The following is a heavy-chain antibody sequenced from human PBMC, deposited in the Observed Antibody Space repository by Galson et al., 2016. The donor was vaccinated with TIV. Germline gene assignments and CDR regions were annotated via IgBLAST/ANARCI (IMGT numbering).Heavy chain of an antibody. Sequence: SGGTFSSYAISWVRQAPGQGLEWMGGIIPIFGTANYAQKFQGRVTITADESTSTAYMELSSLRSEDTAVFYCARSEYSHGKYYYYYYMDVWGKGTTVIVSS. J-gene: IGHJ6*03. CDR3: ARSEYSHGKYYYYYYMDV. CDR1: GGTFSSYA. V-gene: IGHV1-69*01. D-gene: IGHD5-18*01. CDR2: IIPIFGTA.